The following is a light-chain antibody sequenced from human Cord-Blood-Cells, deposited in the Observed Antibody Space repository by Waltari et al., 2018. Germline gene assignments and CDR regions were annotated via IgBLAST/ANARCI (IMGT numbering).Light chain of an antibody. V-gene: IGLV2-23*01. CDR3: CSYAGSSTWV. Sequence: QSALTQPAPASASPGQSITISCTGTSSDVGSYNLVSWYQQHPGKAPKLMIYEGSQRPSGVSNRFSGSKSGNTASLTIAGLQAWDEADYYGCSYAGSSTWVFGGGTKLTVL. CDR2: EGS. CDR1: SSDVGSYNL. J-gene: IGLJ3*02.